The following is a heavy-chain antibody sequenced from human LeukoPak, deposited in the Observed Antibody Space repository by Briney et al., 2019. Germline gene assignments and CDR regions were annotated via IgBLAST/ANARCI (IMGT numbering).Heavy chain of an antibody. CDR1: GFTFSSYG. J-gene: IGHJ4*02. V-gene: IGHV3-30*18. CDR2: ISYDGSNK. D-gene: IGHD2-2*01. Sequence: PGGSLRLSCAASGFTFSSYGMHWVRQAPGKGLEWVAVISYDGSNKYYPDSVKRRFTISRDNSKNTLYLQMNSLRAEDTAVYYCAKSERYCSSTSCSYYFDYWGRGTLVTVSS. CDR3: AKSERYCSSTSCSYYFDY.